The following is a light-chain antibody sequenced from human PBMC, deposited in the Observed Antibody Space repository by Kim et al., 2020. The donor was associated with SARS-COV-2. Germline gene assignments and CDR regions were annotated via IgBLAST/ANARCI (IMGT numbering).Light chain of an antibody. CDR3: QQYVTSPRP. CDR2: AAS. V-gene: IGKV3-20*01. J-gene: IGKJ1*01. Sequence: SPGARATLTCRDSQRVSRGYLAWYEQKPGQAPRLLIYAASSRATGIPDRFSGSGSGTDFTLTISRLEPEDFAVYYCQQYVTSPRPFGQLTKVDI. CDR1: QRVSRGY.